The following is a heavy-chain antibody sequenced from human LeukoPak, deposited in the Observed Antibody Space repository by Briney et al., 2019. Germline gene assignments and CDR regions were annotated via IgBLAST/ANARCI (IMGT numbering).Heavy chain of an antibody. J-gene: IGHJ3*02. Sequence: GESLKISCKGSGYSFTSYWIGWVRQMPGKGLEWMGIIYPGDSDTRYSPSFQGQVTISADKSISTAYLQWSSLKASDTAMYYCARGGYYYDTPEAFDIWGQGTMVTVSS. CDR2: IYPGDSDT. CDR3: ARGGYYYDTPEAFDI. V-gene: IGHV5-51*01. D-gene: IGHD3-22*01. CDR1: GYSFTSYW.